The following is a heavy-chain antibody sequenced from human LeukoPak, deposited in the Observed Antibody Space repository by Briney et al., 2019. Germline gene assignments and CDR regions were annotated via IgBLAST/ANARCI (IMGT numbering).Heavy chain of an antibody. CDR1: GGSFSDYY. CDR3: ARGRRWNYNYYYYMDV. CDR2: IKQDGSEK. D-gene: IGHD1-1*01. J-gene: IGHJ6*03. Sequence: ETLSLTCAVYGGSFSDYYWSWVRQAPGKGLDGVANIKQDGSEKYYVDSVKGRFTISRDNAKNSLYLQMNSLRDEDTAVYYCARGRRWNYNYYYYMDVWGKGTTVTVSS. V-gene: IGHV3-7*01.